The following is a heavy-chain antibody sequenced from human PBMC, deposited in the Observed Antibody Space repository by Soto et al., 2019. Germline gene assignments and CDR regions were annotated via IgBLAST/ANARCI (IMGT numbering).Heavy chain of an antibody. CDR3: SRKGIAAAGTGVGY. V-gene: IGHV5-51*01. CDR2: IYPGDSDT. D-gene: IGHD6-13*01. Sequence: EVQLVQSGAEVKKPGESLKISCKGSGYSFTSYWIGWVRQMPGKGLEWMGIIYPGDSDTRYSPSFQGQVTISAAKSICTAFLKWSSLKDSDSAMYYWSRKGIAAAGTGVGYWVHGILDTDSS. J-gene: IGHJ4*01. CDR1: GYSFTSYW.